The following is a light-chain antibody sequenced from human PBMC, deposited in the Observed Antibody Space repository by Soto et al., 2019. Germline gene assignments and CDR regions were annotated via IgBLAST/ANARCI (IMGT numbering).Light chain of an antibody. CDR1: QSVLYSSNNKNY. CDR3: QQYYSSPLT. CDR2: WAS. J-gene: IGKJ4*01. V-gene: IGKV4-1*01. Sequence: DFVMTQSPDSLAVSLGERATINCKSSQSVLYSSNNKNYLAWYQQKPGQPPKLLIYWASTRESGVPDRFSGSGSGTDFTLTISSLQAEDVAVHFCQQYYSSPLTFGGGTRVEIK.